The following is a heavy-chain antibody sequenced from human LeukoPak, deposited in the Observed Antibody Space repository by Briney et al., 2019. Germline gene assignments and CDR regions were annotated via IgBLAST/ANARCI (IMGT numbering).Heavy chain of an antibody. D-gene: IGHD3-16*01. CDR2: INQDGSEI. V-gene: IGHV3-7*01. Sequence: PGGSLSLSCAASGFTFTSYWLSWVRQAPGKGLQWVANINQDGSEIHYADSVKGRFTISRDNAENSVYLQMSSLRADDTAVYFCARDHRFGGVPHWFDPWGQGALVTVSS. CDR1: GFTFTSYW. J-gene: IGHJ5*02. CDR3: ARDHRFGGVPHWFDP.